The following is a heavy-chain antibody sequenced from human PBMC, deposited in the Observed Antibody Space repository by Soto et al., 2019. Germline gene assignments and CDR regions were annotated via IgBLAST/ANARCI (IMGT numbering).Heavy chain of an antibody. J-gene: IGHJ4*02. D-gene: IGHD4-17*01. Sequence: PGESLKISCQGSGYSFSDYYVNWVRHLPGKGLEWMGTIDPRDSHPNYSPSFQGHVTISVDESTNTAYLQWSSLKASDTAMYYCARRGGYGGNSGDYWGQGTLVTVSS. V-gene: IGHV5-10-1*01. CDR2: IDPRDSHP. CDR3: ARRGGYGGNSGDY. CDR1: GYSFSDYY.